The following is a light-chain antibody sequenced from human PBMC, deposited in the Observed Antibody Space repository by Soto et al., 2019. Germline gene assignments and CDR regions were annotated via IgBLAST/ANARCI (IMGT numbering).Light chain of an antibody. CDR2: AAS. CDR3: QQSYLLSLT. CDR1: QCISNF. V-gene: IGKV1-17*03. J-gene: IGKJ4*01. Sequence: DIHMTQSPSAMSASVGDRVTITCRSSQCISNFLAWFQQKPGXVPKRLIYAASSLQSGVPSRLSGSGSGTDFNLTIISLQPEDFATYFCQQSYLLSLTFGGGTKVDIK.